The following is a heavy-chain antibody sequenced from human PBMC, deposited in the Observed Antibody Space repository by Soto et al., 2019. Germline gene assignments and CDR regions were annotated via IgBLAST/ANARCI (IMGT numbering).Heavy chain of an antibody. CDR3: AKDMYSSGPYGMDV. J-gene: IGHJ6*02. V-gene: IGHV3-30*18. CDR2: MSYDGSNK. CDR1: GFTFSSYG. Sequence: GSLRLSCAASGFTFSSYGMHWVRQAPGKGLEWVAVMSYDGSNKYYADSVKGRFTISRDNSKNTLYLQMNSLRAEDTAVYYCAKDMYSSGPYGMDVWGQGTTVTVSS. D-gene: IGHD6-19*01.